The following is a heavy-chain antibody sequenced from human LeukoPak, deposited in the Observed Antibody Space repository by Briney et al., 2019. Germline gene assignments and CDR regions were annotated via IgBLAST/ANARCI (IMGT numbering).Heavy chain of an antibody. CDR2: ISSSSSYI. Sequence: KPGGSLRLSCAASGFTFSSYSMNWVRQAPGKGLEWVSSISSSSSYIYYADSVKGRFTISRDNAKNSLYLQMNSLRAEDTAVYYCAKDRLLWFGEFLDYWGQGTLVTVSS. CDR3: AKDRLLWFGEFLDY. CDR1: GFTFSSYS. V-gene: IGHV3-21*01. J-gene: IGHJ4*02. D-gene: IGHD3-10*01.